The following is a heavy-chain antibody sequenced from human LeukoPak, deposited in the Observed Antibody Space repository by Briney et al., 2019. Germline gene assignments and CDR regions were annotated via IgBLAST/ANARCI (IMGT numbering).Heavy chain of an antibody. Sequence: SETLSLTCTVSDDSISTGNYFWGWIRQPPGKDLEWIGKIFRSGTTYYNPSLEGRVTLSVDTSRKQFSLNLKYATAADTAVYYCARHQCRGDSCHPQNYYYYHMDVWGKGTTVTVSS. J-gene: IGHJ6*03. V-gene: IGHV4-39*01. CDR3: ARHQCRGDSCHPQNYYYYHMDV. CDR2: IFRSGTT. D-gene: IGHD2-2*01. CDR1: DDSISTGNYF.